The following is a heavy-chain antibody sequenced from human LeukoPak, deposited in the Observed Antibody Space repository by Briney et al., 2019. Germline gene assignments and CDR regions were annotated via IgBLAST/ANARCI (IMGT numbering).Heavy chain of an antibody. Sequence: SETLSLTCTVSSGSISNFYWSWIRQPAGKGLGWIGRIYTSGSTNYNPSLKSRVTMSIDTSKNQFSLKLSSVTAADTAVYYCARDLYSSRTNDAFVIWGQGTMVTVSS. D-gene: IGHD6-13*01. CDR1: SGSISNFY. CDR2: IYTSGST. V-gene: IGHV4-4*07. CDR3: ARDLYSSRTNDAFVI. J-gene: IGHJ3*02.